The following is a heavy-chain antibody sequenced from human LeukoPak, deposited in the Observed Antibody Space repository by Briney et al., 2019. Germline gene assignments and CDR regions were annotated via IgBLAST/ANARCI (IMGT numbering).Heavy chain of an antibody. Sequence: PGGSLRLSCAASGFTFSSYSMNWVRQAPGKGLEWVSSISSSSSYIYYADSVQGRFTMSRDNAKNSLYLQMNSLRAEDTAVYYCARDCSSTSCYWLYAFDIWGQGTMVTVSS. CDR2: ISSSSSYI. V-gene: IGHV3-21*01. CDR1: GFTFSSYS. J-gene: IGHJ3*02. CDR3: ARDCSSTSCYWLYAFDI. D-gene: IGHD2-2*01.